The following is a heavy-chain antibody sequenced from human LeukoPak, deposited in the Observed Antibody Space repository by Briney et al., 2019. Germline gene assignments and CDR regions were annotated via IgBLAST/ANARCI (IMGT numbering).Heavy chain of an antibody. CDR2: IIPIFGTA. D-gene: IGHD1-26*01. CDR1: AGTFSSYA. J-gene: IGHJ6*03. Sequence: GASVKVSCKASAGTFSSYAISWVRQAPGQGLEWMGGIIPIFGTANYAQKFQGRVTITADESTSTAYMELSSLRSEDTAVYYCARVFRLYSGSYPAYYYYYMDVWGKGTTVTVSS. V-gene: IGHV1-69*13. CDR3: ARVFRLYSGSYPAYYYYYMDV.